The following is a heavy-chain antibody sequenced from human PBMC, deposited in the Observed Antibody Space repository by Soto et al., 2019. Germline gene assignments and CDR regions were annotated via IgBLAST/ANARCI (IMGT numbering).Heavy chain of an antibody. J-gene: IGHJ6*02. CDR2: INAGNANT. V-gene: IGHV1-3*01. D-gene: IGHD2-2*01. CDR1: GYSFTSYA. CDR3: ARGVENIVVVLHGFGYYGMDV. Sequence: ASVKVSCKASGYSFTSYAIYWVRQAPGQRLEWMGWINAGNANTKYSQKFQGRVTTTSDTSASTAYMGLSSLRSEDTAVYFCARGVENIVVVLHGFGYYGMDVWGQ.